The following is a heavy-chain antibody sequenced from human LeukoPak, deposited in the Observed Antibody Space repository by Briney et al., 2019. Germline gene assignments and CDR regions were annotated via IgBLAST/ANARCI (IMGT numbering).Heavy chain of an antibody. CDR2: ISSSGSTI. V-gene: IGHV3-48*04. J-gene: IGHJ4*02. Sequence: GGSLRLSCAASGFTFSSYSMNWVRQAPGKGLEWVSYISSSGSTIYYVDSVKGRFTISRDNAKNSLYLQMNSLRAEDTAVYYCAREGALGYYYDSSGRSYYFDYWGQGTLVTVSS. CDR1: GFTFSSYS. CDR3: AREGALGYYYDSSGRSYYFDY. D-gene: IGHD3-22*01.